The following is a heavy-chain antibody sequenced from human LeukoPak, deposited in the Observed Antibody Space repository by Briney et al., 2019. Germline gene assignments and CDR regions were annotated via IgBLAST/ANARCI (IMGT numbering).Heavy chain of an antibody. CDR1: GYSISSGYY. J-gene: IGHJ3*02. V-gene: IGHV4-38-2*02. CDR3: ARDLYYYGSGSYNI. CDR2: IYHSGST. Sequence: SETLSLTCTVSGYSISSGYYWGWIRQPPGKGLEWIGSIYHSGSTYYNPSLKSRVTISVDTSKNQFSLKLSSVTAADTAVYYCARDLYYYGSGSYNIWGQGTMVTVSS. D-gene: IGHD3-10*01.